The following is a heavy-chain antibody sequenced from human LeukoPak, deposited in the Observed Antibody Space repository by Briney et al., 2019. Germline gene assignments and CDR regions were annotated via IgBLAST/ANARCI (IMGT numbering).Heavy chain of an antibody. CDR1: GYTLTGYY. CDR2: INPNSGGT. D-gene: IGHD5-18*01. J-gene: IGHJ4*02. Sequence: SVKVSCKASGYTLTGYYMHWVRQAPGQGLEWMGWINPNSGGTNYAQKFQGRVTMTRDTSISTAYMELSRLRSDDTAVYYCARDSAPGDTYGLLGIDSWGQGTLVTVSS. CDR3: ARDSAPGDTYGLLGIDS. V-gene: IGHV1-2*02.